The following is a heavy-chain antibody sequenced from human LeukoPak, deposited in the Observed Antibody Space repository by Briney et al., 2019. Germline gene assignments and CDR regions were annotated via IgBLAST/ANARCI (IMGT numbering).Heavy chain of an antibody. CDR2: IIPILGIA. V-gene: IGHV1-69*04. J-gene: IGHJ4*02. CDR1: GGTFSSYA. D-gene: IGHD2-15*01. Sequence: GSSVKVSCKASGGTFSSYAISWVRQAPGQGLEWMGRIIPILGIANYAQKFQGRVTITADKSTSTAYMELSSLRSEDTAVYYCAREGCSGGSCRPYYFDNWGQGTLVTVSS. CDR3: AREGCSGGSCRPYYFDN.